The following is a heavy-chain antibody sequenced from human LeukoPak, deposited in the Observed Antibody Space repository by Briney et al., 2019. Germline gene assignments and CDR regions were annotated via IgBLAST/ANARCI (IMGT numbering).Heavy chain of an antibody. V-gene: IGHV4-34*01. D-gene: IGHD6-19*01. CDR2: INHSGST. CDR3: ASGQWLVLS. CDR1: GGSFSGYY. J-gene: IGHJ5*02. Sequence: SETLSLTCAVYGGSFSGYYWSWIRQPPGKGLEWIGEINHSGSTSYNPSLKSRVTISVDTSKNQFSLKLSSVTAADTAVYYCASGQWLVLSWGQGTLVTVSS.